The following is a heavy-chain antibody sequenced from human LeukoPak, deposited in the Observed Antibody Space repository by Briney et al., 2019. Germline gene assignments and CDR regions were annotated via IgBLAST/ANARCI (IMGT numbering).Heavy chain of an antibody. Sequence: KVSCKASGGTFSSYAISWVRPAPGQGLEWMGRIIPILGIANYAQKFQGRVTITADKSTSTVYMELSSLGSEDTAVYYCARDRPWDSGSYSDYWGQGTLVTVSS. CDR1: GGTFSSYA. CDR3: ARDRPWDSGSYSDY. D-gene: IGHD1-26*01. J-gene: IGHJ4*02. CDR2: IIPILGIA. V-gene: IGHV1-69*04.